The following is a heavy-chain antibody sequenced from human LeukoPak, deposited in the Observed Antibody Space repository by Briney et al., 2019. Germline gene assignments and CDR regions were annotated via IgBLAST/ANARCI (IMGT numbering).Heavy chain of an antibody. Sequence: LETLSLTCTVSGGSISSYYWSWIRRPPGKGLEWIGYIYYSGSTNYNPSLKSRVTISVDTSKNQFSLKLSSVTAADTAVYYCARESRTGEGYWGQGTLVTVSS. V-gene: IGHV4-59*01. CDR1: GGSISSYY. D-gene: IGHD2-8*02. CDR2: IYYSGST. J-gene: IGHJ4*02. CDR3: ARESRTGEGY.